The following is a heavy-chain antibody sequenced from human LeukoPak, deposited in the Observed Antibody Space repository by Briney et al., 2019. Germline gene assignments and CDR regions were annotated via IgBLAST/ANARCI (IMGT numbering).Heavy chain of an antibody. CDR3: ARDHCSSTSCYGSEMGAFDI. CDR1: GFTFSSYS. J-gene: IGHJ3*02. CDR2: ISSSSSYI. V-gene: IGHV3-21*01. D-gene: IGHD2-2*01. Sequence: GGSLTLSCAASGFTFSSYSMNWVRQAPGKGLDWVSSISSSSSYIYYADSVKGRFTISRDNAKNSLYLQMKSLRAEDKAVYYCARDHCSSTSCYGSEMGAFDIWGQGTMVTVSS.